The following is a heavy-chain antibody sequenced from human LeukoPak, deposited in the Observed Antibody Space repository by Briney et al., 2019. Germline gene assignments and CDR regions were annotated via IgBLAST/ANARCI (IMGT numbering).Heavy chain of an antibody. CDR2: ISVYNGNT. Sequence: ASVKVSCKASGGTFSSYAISWVRQAPGQGLEWMGWISVYNGNTNYAQNFQGRVSMTTDTSTSTAYMELRSLRSDDTAVYYCARSQDSSGYYYSASGNYFDYWGQGTLVTVSS. J-gene: IGHJ4*02. CDR1: GGTFSSYA. D-gene: IGHD3-22*01. CDR3: ARSQDSSGYYYSASGNYFDY. V-gene: IGHV1-18*01.